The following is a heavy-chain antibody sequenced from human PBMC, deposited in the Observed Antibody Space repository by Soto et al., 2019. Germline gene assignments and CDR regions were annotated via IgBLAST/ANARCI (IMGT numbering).Heavy chain of an antibody. J-gene: IGHJ4*02. Sequence: GGSLRLSCTASGFTFSIYTMSWVRQAPGKGLEWVSVIYSGGTTFYADSVKGRFTISRDNSKNTLYLQMNSLRAEDTAVYYCHGYADWGQGTLVTVSS. CDR2: IYSGGTT. V-gene: IGHV3-53*01. CDR1: GFTFSIYT. CDR3: HGYAD. D-gene: IGHD5-12*01.